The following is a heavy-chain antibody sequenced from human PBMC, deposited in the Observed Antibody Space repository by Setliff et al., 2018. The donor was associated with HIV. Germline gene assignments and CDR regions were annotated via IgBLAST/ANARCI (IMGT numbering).Heavy chain of an antibody. J-gene: IGHJ4*02. Sequence: ASVKVSCKASGHSFTAYYMHWVRQAPGQGLEWMGWINPHSGGTNYAQKFQGRATMTRDTSINTAYMELTRLGSDDTAVYFCARETENDGFDYWGQGTLVTVSS. CDR3: ARETENDGFDY. V-gene: IGHV1-2*02. CDR1: GHSFTAYY. CDR2: INPHSGGT. D-gene: IGHD1-1*01.